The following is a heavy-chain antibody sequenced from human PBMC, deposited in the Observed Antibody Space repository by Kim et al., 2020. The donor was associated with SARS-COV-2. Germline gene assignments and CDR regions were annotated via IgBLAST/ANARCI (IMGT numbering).Heavy chain of an antibody. CDR1: GYTFTSYG. CDR3: ARDLDSSGWYPNFDY. J-gene: IGHJ4*02. V-gene: IGHV1-18*01. D-gene: IGHD6-19*01. CDR2: ISAYNGNT. Sequence: ASVKVSCKASGYTFTSYGISWVRQAPGQGLEWMGWISAYNGNTNYAQKLQGRVTMTTDTSTSTAYMELRSLRSDDTAVYYCARDLDSSGWYPNFDYWGQGTLVTVSS.